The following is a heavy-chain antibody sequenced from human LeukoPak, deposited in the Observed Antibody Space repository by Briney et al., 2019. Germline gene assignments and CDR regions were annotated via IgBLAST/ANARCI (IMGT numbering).Heavy chain of an antibody. Sequence: PGGSLRLSCAASGFTFSSYAMSWVRQAPGKGLEWVSSISGGVGNTYYADSVRGRFTISRDNSKNTLYLQMKSLRAEDTAVYYCAKDLSSDGTCHSPVDYRGQGTLVTVSS. CDR2: ISGGVGNT. J-gene: IGHJ4*02. V-gene: IGHV3-23*01. CDR1: GFTFSSYA. D-gene: IGHD2-15*01. CDR3: AKDLSSDGTCHSPVDY.